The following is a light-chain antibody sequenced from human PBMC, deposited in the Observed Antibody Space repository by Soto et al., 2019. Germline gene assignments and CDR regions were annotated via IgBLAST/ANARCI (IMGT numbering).Light chain of an antibody. CDR3: AAWDGSLSAWM. CDR1: GSNIGSNY. CDR2: GSN. V-gene: IGLV1-47*02. Sequence: QSVLTQPPSASGTPGQRVTISCSGSGSNIGSNYVYWYQQLTGTAPKLLIDGSNQRPSGVPDRFSGSKSGTSASLAISGLRSEDEADYYCAAWDGSLSAWMFGGGTKLTVL. J-gene: IGLJ3*02.